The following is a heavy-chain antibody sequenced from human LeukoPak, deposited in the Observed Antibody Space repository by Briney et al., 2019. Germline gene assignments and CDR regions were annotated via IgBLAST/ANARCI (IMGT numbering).Heavy chain of an antibody. CDR3: ARDLYYYDSSGYPNWFDP. J-gene: IGHJ5*02. V-gene: IGHV4-4*07. D-gene: IGHD3-22*01. CDR1: GGSISSYY. CDR2: IYTSGST. Sequence: SETLSLTCTVSGGSISSYYWSWIRQPAGKGLEWIGRIYTSGSTNYNPSLKSRVTMSVDTSKNQFSLKLSSATAADTAVYYCARDLYYYDSSGYPNWFDPWGQGTLVTVSS.